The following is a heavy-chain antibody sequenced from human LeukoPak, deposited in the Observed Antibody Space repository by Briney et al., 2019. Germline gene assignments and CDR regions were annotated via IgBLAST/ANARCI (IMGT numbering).Heavy chain of an antibody. CDR1: GYTFTSYA. Sequence: ASVKVSCEASGYTFTSYAMHWVRQAPGQRLEWMGWINAGNGNTKYSQKFQGRVTITRDTSASTAYMELSSLRSEDTAVYYCAREAGPLEISEQQLSPWGQGTLVTVSS. CDR3: AREAGPLEISEQQLSP. V-gene: IGHV1-3*01. J-gene: IGHJ4*02. D-gene: IGHD6-13*01. CDR2: INAGNGNT.